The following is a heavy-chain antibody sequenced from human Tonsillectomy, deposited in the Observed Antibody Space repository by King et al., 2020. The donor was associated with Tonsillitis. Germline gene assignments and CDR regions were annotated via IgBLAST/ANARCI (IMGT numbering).Heavy chain of an antibody. CDR1: GFTFPNSA. CDR3: AAVGHQLVYYYFAMDV. Sequence: QLVQSGPEVKKPGTSVKVSCKASGFTFPNSAVQWVRQARGQRLEWIGWIAVGSGNTNYAQKFQERVTITRDMSTSTAFMMLSSLRSEDTAVYYYAAVGHQLVYYYFAMDVWGQGTTVTVSS. J-gene: IGHJ6*02. V-gene: IGHV1-58*01. CDR2: IAVGSGNT. D-gene: IGHD6-13*01.